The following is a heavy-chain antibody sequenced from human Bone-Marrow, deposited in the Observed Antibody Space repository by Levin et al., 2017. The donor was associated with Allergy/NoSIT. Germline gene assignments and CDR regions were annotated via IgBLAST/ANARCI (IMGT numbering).Heavy chain of an antibody. V-gene: IGHV3-48*03. CDR1: GFTFANFE. CDR2: ITSGSTGK. CDR3: ARKLGGGFYYYSLDV. Sequence: GGSLRLSCVASGFTFANFEINWVRQAPGKGLEWISYITSGSTGKYYADSVKGRFTVSRDNTQNSLYLQMNNLGAGDTAIYYCARKLGGGFYYYSLDVWGQGTTVTVSS. J-gene: IGHJ6*02. D-gene: IGHD3-16*01.